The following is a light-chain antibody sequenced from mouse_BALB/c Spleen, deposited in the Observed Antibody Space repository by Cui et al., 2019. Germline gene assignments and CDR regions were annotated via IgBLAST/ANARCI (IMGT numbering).Light chain of an antibody. J-gene: IGKJ1*01. V-gene: IGKV3-5*01. CDR2: RAS. CDR1: VSVDSYGNSF. Sequence: DIVLTQSPASLAVSLWQRATISCRASVSVDSYGNSFMHWYQQKPGQPPKLLIYRASNLESGVPARFSGSGSRTDFTLTISPVEADDVATYYCQQSNEDPWTFGGGTKLEIK. CDR3: QQSNEDPWT.